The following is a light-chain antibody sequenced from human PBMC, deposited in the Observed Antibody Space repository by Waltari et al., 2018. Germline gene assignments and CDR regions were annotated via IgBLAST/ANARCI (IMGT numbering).Light chain of an antibody. CDR2: ETS. Sequence: EIVLTQFPATLSVSPVERATLSCRASQSFSNYLAWYQQKPGQAPRLLIYETSNRASGIPARFSGRGSGTDCTLTIGSLEPEVFAVYYCQLLVNWPLFPFGPGTKVDIK. CDR1: QSFSNY. CDR3: QLLVNWPLFP. J-gene: IGKJ3*01. V-gene: IGKV3-11*01.